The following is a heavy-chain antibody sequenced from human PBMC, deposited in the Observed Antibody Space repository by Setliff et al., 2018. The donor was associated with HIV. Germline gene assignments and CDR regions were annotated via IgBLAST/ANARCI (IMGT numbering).Heavy chain of an antibody. V-gene: IGHV4-31*03. D-gene: IGHD3-22*01. Sequence: PSETLSLTCTVSGGSIRNAGHCWSWIRQRPGRGLEWIGYVFYSGTTYYNPSLKSRLVISVDSSKNLFSLNLNSVTAADTAVYYCARVLSSGYAGPFDSWGQGILVTVSS. J-gene: IGHJ5*01. CDR3: ARVLSSGYAGPFDS. CDR1: GGSIRNAGHC. CDR2: VFYSGTT.